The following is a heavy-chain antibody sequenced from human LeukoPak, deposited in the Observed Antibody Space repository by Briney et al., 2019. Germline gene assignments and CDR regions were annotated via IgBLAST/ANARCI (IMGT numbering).Heavy chain of an antibody. V-gene: IGHV4-59*01. CDR1: GGSISSYY. CDR3: ARGPANYDILTGYYHDAFDI. D-gene: IGHD3-9*01. CDR2: IYYSGST. Sequence: SETLSLTCTVSGGSISSYYWSWIRRPPGKGLEWIGYIYYSGSTNYNPSLKSRVTISVDTSKNQFSPKLSSVTAADTAVYYCARGPANYDILTGYYHDAFDIWGQGTMVTVSS. J-gene: IGHJ3*02.